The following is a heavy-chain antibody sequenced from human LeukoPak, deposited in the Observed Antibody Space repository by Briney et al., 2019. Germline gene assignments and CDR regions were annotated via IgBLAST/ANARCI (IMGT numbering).Heavy chain of an antibody. CDR2: ISAYNGNT. Sequence: ALVKVSCKASGYTFTSYGISLVRQAPGQGLEWMGWISAYNGNTNYAQKLQGRVTMTTDTSTSTAYMELRSLRSDDTAVYYCARTRRSSGPFDYWGQGTLVTVSS. J-gene: IGHJ4*02. CDR1: GYTFTSYG. V-gene: IGHV1-18*01. CDR3: ARTRRSSGPFDY. D-gene: IGHD6-19*01.